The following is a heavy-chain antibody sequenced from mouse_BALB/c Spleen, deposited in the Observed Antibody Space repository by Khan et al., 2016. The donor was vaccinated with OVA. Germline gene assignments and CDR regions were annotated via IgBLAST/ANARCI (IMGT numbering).Heavy chain of an antibody. V-gene: IGHV14-3*02. D-gene: IGHD2-1*01. CDR1: GFNIKDTY. CDR3: ATLDGNPFAV. CDR2: IVPPNDDS. Sequence: VQLQQSGAELVKPGASLKLSCSASGFNIKDTYIHWMKQRPEQGLEWIGRIVPPNDDSKYGPKFQAKATLTADTSSNPAYLQLSSLTSEDTAVYNSATLDGNPFAVWGQGTLVSVSA. J-gene: IGHJ3*01.